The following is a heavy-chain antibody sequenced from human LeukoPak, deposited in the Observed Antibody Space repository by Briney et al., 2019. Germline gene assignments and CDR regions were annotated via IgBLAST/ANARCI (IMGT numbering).Heavy chain of an antibody. CDR2: INHSGST. CDR3: ARGRRRSSGWSFDY. Sequence: PSETLSLTCAVYGGSFSGYYWSWIRQPPGKGLEWIGEINHSGSTNYNPSLKSRVTISGDTSKNQLSLNLSSVTAADTAVYYCARGRRRSSGWSFDYWGQGTLATVSS. V-gene: IGHV4-34*01. J-gene: IGHJ4*02. D-gene: IGHD6-19*01. CDR1: GGSFSGYY.